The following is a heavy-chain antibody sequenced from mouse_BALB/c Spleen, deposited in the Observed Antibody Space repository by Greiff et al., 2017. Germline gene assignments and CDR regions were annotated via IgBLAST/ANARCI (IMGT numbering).Heavy chain of an antibody. Sequence: VQLQQSGAELARPGASVKLSCKASGYTFTDYYTNWVKQRTGQGLEWIGEIYPGSGNTYYNEKFKGKATLTADKSFSTAYMQLSSLTSEDSAVYFCARDIYYYGSSYDWGQGTLVTVSA. J-gene: IGHJ3*01. CDR3: ARDIYYYGSSYD. V-gene: IGHV1-77*01. CDR1: GYTFTDYY. CDR2: IYPGSGNT. D-gene: IGHD1-1*01.